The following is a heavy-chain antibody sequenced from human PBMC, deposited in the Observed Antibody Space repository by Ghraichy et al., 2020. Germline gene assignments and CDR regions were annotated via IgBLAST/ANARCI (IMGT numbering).Heavy chain of an antibody. CDR1: GFTFRRYA. J-gene: IGHJ3*02. CDR3: AKSARDDWFHAFDI. V-gene: IGHV3-23*01. D-gene: IGHD3-9*01. CDR2: ISGSGGST. Sequence: GGSLRLSCAVSGFTFRRYAMTWVRQAPGKGLEWVSSISGSGGSTYYADSVKGRFTISRDNSQSTLYLQMNTLRAEDTAVYYCAKSARDDWFHAFDIWGQGTTVAVSS.